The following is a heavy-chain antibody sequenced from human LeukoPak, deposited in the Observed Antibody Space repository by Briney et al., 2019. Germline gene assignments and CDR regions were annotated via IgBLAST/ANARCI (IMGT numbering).Heavy chain of an antibody. J-gene: IGHJ4*02. CDR1: GFTFSNYW. CDR2: IKYDGREK. D-gene: IGHD1-26*01. Sequence: GGSLRLSCAATGFTFSNYWMSWFRQAPGKGLEWVANIKYDGREKQYVDSVKGRFTISRDNAKNSLFLQMNSLRAEDTAVYYCARYLNSGPEDFWGRGTLVTVSS. CDR3: ARYLNSGPEDF. V-gene: IGHV3-7*01.